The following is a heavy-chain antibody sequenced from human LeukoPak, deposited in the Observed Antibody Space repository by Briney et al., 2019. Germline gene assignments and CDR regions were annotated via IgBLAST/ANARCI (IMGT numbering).Heavy chain of an antibody. Sequence: QAGGSLRLSCAASGFTFSSHRMSWVRQAPGKGLEWVANIKKDGSEKYYVDSVKGRFTISRDNAKTSLYLQMNSLRAEDTAVYYCAELGITMIGGVWGKGTTVTISS. CDR2: IKKDGSEK. CDR1: GFTFSSHR. CDR3: AELGITMIGGV. J-gene: IGHJ6*04. D-gene: IGHD3-10*02. V-gene: IGHV3-7*01.